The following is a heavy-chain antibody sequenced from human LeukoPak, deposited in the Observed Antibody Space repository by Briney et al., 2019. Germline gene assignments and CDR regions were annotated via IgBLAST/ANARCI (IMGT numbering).Heavy chain of an antibody. Sequence: PGRSLRLSCAASGFTFSNYGMRWVRQAPGKGLEWVALIWYDGSNKYYADSVQGRFIISRDNSKNTLYLQMNSLRAEDTAVYYCAREMGLNIVATFGYWGQGTLVTVSS. CDR3: AREMGLNIVATFGY. J-gene: IGHJ4*02. CDR1: GFTFSNYG. CDR2: IWYDGSNK. V-gene: IGHV3-33*01. D-gene: IGHD5-12*01.